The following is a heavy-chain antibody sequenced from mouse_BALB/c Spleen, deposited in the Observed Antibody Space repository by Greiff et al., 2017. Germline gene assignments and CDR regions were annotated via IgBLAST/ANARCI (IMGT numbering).Heavy chain of an antibody. D-gene: IGHD1-1*01. CDR1: GYTFTSYW. Sequence: VQLHQSGAELARPGASVKLSCKASGYTFTSYWMQWVKQRPGQGLEWIGAIYPGDGDTRYTQKFKGKATLTADKSSSTAYMQLSSLASEDSAVYYCARSGGNYGTWFAYWGQGTLVTVSA. V-gene: IGHV1-87*01. CDR2: IYPGDGDT. J-gene: IGHJ3*01. CDR3: ARSGGNYGTWFAY.